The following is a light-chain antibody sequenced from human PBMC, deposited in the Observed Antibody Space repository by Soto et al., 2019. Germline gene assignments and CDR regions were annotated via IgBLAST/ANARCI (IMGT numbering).Light chain of an antibody. CDR2: RNN. CDR3: AAWDDSLSGRGV. Sequence: QSVLTQPPSASGTPGQRVTISCSGSSSNIGSDSVYWYQQLPGTAPKLLIYRNNQRPSGVPDRFSGSKSGTSASLAISGLRSEDEADYYCAAWDDSLSGRGVFGGGTKLTVL. J-gene: IGLJ3*02. V-gene: IGLV1-47*01. CDR1: SSNIGSDS.